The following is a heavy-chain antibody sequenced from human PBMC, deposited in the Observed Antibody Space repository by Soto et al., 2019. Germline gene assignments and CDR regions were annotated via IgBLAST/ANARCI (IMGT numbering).Heavy chain of an antibody. CDR1: GFTFSNYA. V-gene: IGHV3-23*01. CDR2: ISSAVNT. Sequence: VGSLRLSCAGSGFTFSNYAMSWVRQAPGKGLEWVSAISSAVNTYYADSVKGRFTISRDNSKNTLSLQMNSLRAEDAAVYYCAKQVRDATSSPYYFDYWGQGTLVTVS. D-gene: IGHD6-6*01. J-gene: IGHJ4*02. CDR3: AKQVRDATSSPYYFDY.